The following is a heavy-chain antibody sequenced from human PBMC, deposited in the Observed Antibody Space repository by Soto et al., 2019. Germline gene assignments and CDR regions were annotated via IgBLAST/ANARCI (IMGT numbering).Heavy chain of an antibody. CDR3: TTEYNSRQDLNH. CDR2: ISATGTYT. CDR1: GFTFSTCS. V-gene: IGHV3-21*01. D-gene: IGHD6-6*01. Sequence: EVQLVESGGGLVEPGGSLRLSCATSGFTFSTCSMNWVRQAPGKGLEWVSSISATGTYTFYADSLKGRFTISRDNARTSLFLQMNSLRVEDTALYYCTTEYNSRQDLNHWGQGDLVTVSS. J-gene: IGHJ5*02.